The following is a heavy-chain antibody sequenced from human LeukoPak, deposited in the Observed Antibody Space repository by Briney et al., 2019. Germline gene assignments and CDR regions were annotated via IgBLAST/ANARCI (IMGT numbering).Heavy chain of an antibody. CDR1: GFTVSSNY. D-gene: IGHD6-19*01. CDR3: AREPVGGTYFDY. V-gene: IGHV3-53*01. J-gene: IGHJ4*02. Sequence: GGSLRLSCAASGFTVSSNYMSWVRQAPGKGLEWVSVIYSGGSTYYADSVKGRFTISRDNSKNTLYLQMNSLRAEDTAVYYCAREPVGGTYFDYWGQGTLVTVSS. CDR2: IYSGGST.